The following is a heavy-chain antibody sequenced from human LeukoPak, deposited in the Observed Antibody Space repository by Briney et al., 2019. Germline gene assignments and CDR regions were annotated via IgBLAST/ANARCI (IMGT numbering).Heavy chain of an antibody. Sequence: PGGSLRLSCGGSGFIFRDFDMTWVRQTAGRGLEWLSYIGESGSPVFYADSVKGRFSVSRDNAKKSLFLQMNGLRVEDTGIYYCARIGSIGTYNRDFQYWGPGTLVVVSS. J-gene: IGHJ1*01. D-gene: IGHD1-26*01. V-gene: IGHV3-48*03. CDR3: ARIGSIGTYNRDFQY. CDR1: GFIFRDFD. CDR2: IGESGSPV.